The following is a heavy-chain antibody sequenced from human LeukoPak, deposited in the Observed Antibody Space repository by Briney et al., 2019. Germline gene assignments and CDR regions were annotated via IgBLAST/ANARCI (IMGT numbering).Heavy chain of an antibody. CDR3: ASTLLHYYYYGMDV. CDR1: GGSFNAYY. J-gene: IGHJ6*02. CDR2: INHAGDT. Sequence: SETLSLTCAVYGGSFNAYYWTWIRQPPGKGLEWIGEINHAGDTNYNPSLKSRVTISVDTSKNQFSLKLSSVTAADTAVYYCASTLLHYYYYGMDVWGQGTTVTVSS. V-gene: IGHV4-34*01. D-gene: IGHD1-26*01.